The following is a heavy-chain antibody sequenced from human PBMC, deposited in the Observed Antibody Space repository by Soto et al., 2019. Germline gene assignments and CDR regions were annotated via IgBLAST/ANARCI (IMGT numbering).Heavy chain of an antibody. D-gene: IGHD6-19*01. CDR3: TRQAGDSSGWFF. V-gene: IGHV3-73*01. J-gene: IGHJ4*02. CDR1: GFTFSGSA. CDR2: IRDKANSYAT. Sequence: EVQLVESGGGLVQPGGSLKLSCAASGFTFSGSAMHWVRQASGKGLEWVGRIRDKANSYATAYAASVKGRFTISRDDSKNTAYLQMNSLKTEDTAVYYCTRQAGDSSGWFFWGQGTLVTVSS.